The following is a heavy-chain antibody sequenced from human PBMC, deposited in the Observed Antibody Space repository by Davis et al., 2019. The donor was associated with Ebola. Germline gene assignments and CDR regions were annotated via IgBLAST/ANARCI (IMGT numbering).Heavy chain of an antibody. D-gene: IGHD2-2*01. CDR2: IYHSGST. CDR1: GGSISSSNW. V-gene: IGHV4-4*02. Sequence: GSLRLSCAVSGGSISSSNWWSWVRQPPGKGLEWIGEIYHSGSTNYNPSLKSRVTISVDTSKNQFSLKLSSVTAADTAVYYCARSPPDIVVVPAATWFDPWGQGTLVTVSS. CDR3: ARSPPDIVVVPAATWFDP. J-gene: IGHJ5*02.